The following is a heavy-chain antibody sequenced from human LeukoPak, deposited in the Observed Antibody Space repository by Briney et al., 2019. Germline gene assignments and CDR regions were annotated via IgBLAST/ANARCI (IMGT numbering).Heavy chain of an antibody. V-gene: IGHV3-23*01. CDR2: ISGSGGNT. J-gene: IGHJ4*02. Sequence: GGSLRLSCAASGFAFSRYGIVWVRQAPGRGLEWGSGISGSGGNTYYGDSVKGRFTISRYNSKNTVYLQMNSLRAEDTAVYYCAKAQGYLDYWGQGTLATVSS. CDR3: AKAQGYLDY. CDR1: GFAFSRYG.